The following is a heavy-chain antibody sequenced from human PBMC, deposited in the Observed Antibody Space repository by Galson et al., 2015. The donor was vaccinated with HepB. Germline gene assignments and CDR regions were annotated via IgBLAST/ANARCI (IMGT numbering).Heavy chain of an antibody. CDR3: ARESVATMVRGVLDF. Sequence: VKVSCKASGYTFTKSEMNWVRQAPGQGPEWMGWINTNTGDPTYAQGFKRRFVFSVDASVNTAYLQISSLKAEDTAVYYCARESVATMVRGVLDFWGQGSLVTVSS. D-gene: IGHD3-10*01. CDR2: INTNTGDP. J-gene: IGHJ4*02. V-gene: IGHV7-4-1*02. CDR1: GYTFTKSE.